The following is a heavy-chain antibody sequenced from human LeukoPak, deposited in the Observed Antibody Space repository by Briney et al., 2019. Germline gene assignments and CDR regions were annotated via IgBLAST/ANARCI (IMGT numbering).Heavy chain of an antibody. Sequence: PGGSLRLSCAASGFAFSRYNMNWVRQAPGKGLEWVSYISSSSTIYYADSVKGRFTISRDNAKNSLYLQMNSLRAEDTAVYYCARLIQLVDYWGQGTLVTVSS. CDR2: ISSSSTI. CDR3: ARLIQLVDY. D-gene: IGHD5-18*01. J-gene: IGHJ4*02. V-gene: IGHV3-48*01. CDR1: GFAFSRYN.